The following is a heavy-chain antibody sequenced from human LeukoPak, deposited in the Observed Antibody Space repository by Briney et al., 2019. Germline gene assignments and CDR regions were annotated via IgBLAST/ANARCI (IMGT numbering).Heavy chain of an antibody. CDR1: GFTFSDYY. D-gene: IGHD3-3*01. J-gene: IGHJ6*02. V-gene: IGHV3-23*01. Sequence: GGSLRLSCAASGFTFSDYYMSWVRQAPGKGLEWVSAISGSGGSTYYADSVKGRFTISRDNSKNTLYLQMNSLRAEDTAVYYCAKPGYDFWSGSYGMDVWGQGTTVTVSS. CDR3: AKPGYDFWSGSYGMDV. CDR2: ISGSGGST.